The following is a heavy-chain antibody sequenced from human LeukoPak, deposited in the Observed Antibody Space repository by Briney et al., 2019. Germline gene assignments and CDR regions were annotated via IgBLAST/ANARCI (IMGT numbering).Heavy chain of an antibody. J-gene: IGHJ3*02. CDR1: GFTFSSYW. Sequence: GGSLRLSCAASGFTFSSYWMHWVRQAPGKGLLWVSRISTDGSSTSYADSVKGRFTISRDNAKNTLYLQMNSLRAEDTAVYYCAREPVEGVNDAFDIWGQGTMVTVSS. CDR3: AREPVEGVNDAFDI. V-gene: IGHV3-74*01. CDR2: ISTDGSST. D-gene: IGHD3-16*01.